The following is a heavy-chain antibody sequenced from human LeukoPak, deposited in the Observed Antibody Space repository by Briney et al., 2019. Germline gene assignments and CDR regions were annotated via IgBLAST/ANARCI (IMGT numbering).Heavy chain of an antibody. CDR2: MNPNSGNT. CDR3: ARGGDGYNYDYYYGMDV. V-gene: IGHV1-8*01. Sequence: GASVKVSCKASGYTFTSYDINWVRQATGQGLEWMGWMNPNSGNTGYAQKFQGRVTMTRNTSISTAYMELSSLRSEDTAVYYCARGGDGYNYDYYYGMDVWGQGTTVTVSS. D-gene: IGHD5-24*01. CDR1: GYTFTSYD. J-gene: IGHJ6*02.